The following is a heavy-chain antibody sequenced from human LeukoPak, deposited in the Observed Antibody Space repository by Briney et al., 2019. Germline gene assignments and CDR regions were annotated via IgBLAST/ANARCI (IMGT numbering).Heavy chain of an antibody. CDR2: NSGGGT. J-gene: IGHJ5*02. CDR3: ARNSGELGA. D-gene: IGHD2-21*01. CDR1: GFTVSNNY. Sequence: GGSLRLSCAASGFTVSNNYMSWVRRAAGKGLEWVSLNSGGGTYYAGSVKGRFTISRDNSKNTLYLQMNSLRAEDTAVYYCARNSGELGAWGQGTLVTASS. V-gene: IGHV3-53*01.